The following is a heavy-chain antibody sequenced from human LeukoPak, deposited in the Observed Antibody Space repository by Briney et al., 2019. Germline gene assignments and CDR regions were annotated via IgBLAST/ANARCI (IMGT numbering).Heavy chain of an antibody. V-gene: IGHV4-30-4*08. CDR1: GGSLSSGDYY. D-gene: IGHD3-10*01. CDR3: ASSGYCSSTSCPYYYGSGSYYPTLDY. Sequence: SETLSLTCTVSGGSLSSGDYYWSWIPQPPGKGLEWIGYIYYSGSTYYNPSLKSRVTISVDTSKNKFSLKLSSVTAADTAVYYCASSGYCSSTSCPYYYGSGSYYPTLDYWGQGTLVTVSS. CDR2: IYYSGST. J-gene: IGHJ4*02.